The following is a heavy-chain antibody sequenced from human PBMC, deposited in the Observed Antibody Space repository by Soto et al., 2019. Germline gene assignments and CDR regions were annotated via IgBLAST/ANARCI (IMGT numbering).Heavy chain of an antibody. CDR3: ARAAAGGDWFDP. D-gene: IGHD6-13*01. Sequence: QVQLVQSGAEVKKPGSSVKVSCKASGGTFSSYAISWVRQAPGQGLEWMGWMNPNSGNTGYAQKFQGRVTMTRNTSISTAYMELSSLRSEDTAVYYCARAAAGGDWFDPWGQGTLVTVSS. CDR2: MNPNSGNT. J-gene: IGHJ5*02. CDR1: GGTFSSYA. V-gene: IGHV1-8*02.